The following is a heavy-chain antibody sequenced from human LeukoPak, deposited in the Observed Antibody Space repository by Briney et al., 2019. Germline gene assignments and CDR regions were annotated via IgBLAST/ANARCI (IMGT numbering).Heavy chain of an antibody. Sequence: GGSLRLSCAATGFSFKDYGMHWVRQPPGKGLEWVSAIDWNGGGTDYADSVKGRFTISRDNAKNSLYLQLSSLRPEDTALYYCAKHLTATNTYIFFGLDVWGQGTSVTVSS. CDR1: GFSFKDYG. CDR2: IDWNGGGT. D-gene: IGHD1-26*01. J-gene: IGHJ6*02. CDR3: AKHLTATNTYIFFGLDV. V-gene: IGHV3-9*01.